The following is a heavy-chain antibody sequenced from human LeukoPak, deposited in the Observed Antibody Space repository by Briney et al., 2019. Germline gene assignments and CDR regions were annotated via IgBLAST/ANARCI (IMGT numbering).Heavy chain of an antibody. CDR2: INPNSGDT. D-gene: IGHD3-10*01. Sequence: GASVKVSCKASGYTFTGYYMHWVRQAPGQGLEWMGRINPNSGDTNYAQEFQGRVTMTRDTPIGTAYMELRSLRSDDTAVYYCARITDMVRGPGDYWGQGTLVTVSS. CDR3: ARITDMVRGPGDY. CDR1: GYTFTGYY. V-gene: IGHV1-2*06. J-gene: IGHJ4*02.